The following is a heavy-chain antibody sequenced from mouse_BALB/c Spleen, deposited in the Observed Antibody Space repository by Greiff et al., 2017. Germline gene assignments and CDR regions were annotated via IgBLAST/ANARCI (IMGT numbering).Heavy chain of an antibody. D-gene: IGHD1-1*01. Sequence: EVQVVESGPGLVKPSQSLSLTCSVTGYSITSGYYWNWIRQFPGNKLEWMGYISYDGSNNYNPSLKNRISITRDTSKNQFFLKLNSVTTEDTATYYCASNYYGSGFAYWGQGTLVTVSA. V-gene: IGHV3-6*02. CDR3: ASNYYGSGFAY. CDR1: GYSITSGYY. CDR2: ISYDGSN. J-gene: IGHJ3*01.